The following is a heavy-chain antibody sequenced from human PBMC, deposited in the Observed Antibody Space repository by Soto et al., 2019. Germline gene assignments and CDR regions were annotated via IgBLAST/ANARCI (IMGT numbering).Heavy chain of an antibody. CDR1: GYTFTGYY. CDR3: ARDRIAAAGTDYYYYYGMDV. CDR2: INPNSGGT. J-gene: IGHJ6*02. Sequence: ASVKVSCKASGYTFTGYYMHWVRQAPGQGXEWMGWINPNSGGTNYAQKFQGRVTMTRDTSISTAYMELSRLRSDDTAVYYCARDRIAAAGTDYYYYYGMDVWGQGTTVTVSS. D-gene: IGHD6-13*01. V-gene: IGHV1-2*02.